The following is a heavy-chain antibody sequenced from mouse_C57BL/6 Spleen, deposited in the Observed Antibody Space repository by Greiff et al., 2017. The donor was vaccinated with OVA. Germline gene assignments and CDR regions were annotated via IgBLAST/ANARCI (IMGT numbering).Heavy chain of an antibody. D-gene: IGHD1-2*01. CDR2: INPSSGYT. V-gene: IGHV1-4*01. CDR1: GYTFTSYT. CDR3: ARSSFFDY. Sequence: VQLQQSGAELARPGASVKMSCKASGYTFTSYTMHWVKQRPGQGLEWIGYINPSSGYTKYTQKFKDKATLTADKSSSTAYMQLSSLTSEDSGVYYCARSSFFDYWGQGTTLTVS. J-gene: IGHJ2*01.